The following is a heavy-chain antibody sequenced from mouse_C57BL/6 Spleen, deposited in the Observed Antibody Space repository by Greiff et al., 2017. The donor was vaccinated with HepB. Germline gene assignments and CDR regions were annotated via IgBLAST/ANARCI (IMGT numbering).Heavy chain of an antibody. CDR1: GFPFSDYG. J-gene: IGHJ2*01. Sequence: EVKLVESGGGLVKPGGSLNLSCAASGFPFSDYGMHWVRKAPKRGRGWVAYFSSGRRTSYFADTVKGRFTISRDTAKTPLFLQMTRLRSEDTAMYYCARNYGSSHFDYWGQGTTLTVSS. D-gene: IGHD1-1*01. V-gene: IGHV5-17*01. CDR3: ARNYGSSHFDY. CDR2: FSSGRRTS.